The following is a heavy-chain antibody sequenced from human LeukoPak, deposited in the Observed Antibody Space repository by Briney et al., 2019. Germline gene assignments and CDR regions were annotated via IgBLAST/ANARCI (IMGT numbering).Heavy chain of an antibody. D-gene: IGHD1-26*01. Sequence: HPGRSLRLSCAASGFTFSSYGMHWVRQAPGKGLEWVAVISYDGSKKYYADSVKGRFTISRDNSKNTLYLQMNSLSAEDTAVYYCAKDKWELRAFFDYWGQGTLVTVSS. CDR1: GFTFSSYG. V-gene: IGHV3-30*18. CDR2: ISYDGSKK. J-gene: IGHJ4*02. CDR3: AKDKWELRAFFDY.